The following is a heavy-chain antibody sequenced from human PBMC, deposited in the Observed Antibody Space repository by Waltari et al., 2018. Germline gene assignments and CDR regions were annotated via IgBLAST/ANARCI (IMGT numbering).Heavy chain of an antibody. J-gene: IGHJ4*02. CDR1: GFTFSIYN. CDR3: ASGYSSSSLDY. CDR2: ISARSTYI. Sequence: EVQLVESGGGLVKPGGSLRLSCAASGFTFSIYNMNWVRQAPGKGVEWVSSISARSTYIYYADSMKGRFTISRDNAKNSLYLQMNSLRAEDTAVYYCASGYSSSSLDYWGQGTLVTVSS. D-gene: IGHD6-6*01. V-gene: IGHV3-21*01.